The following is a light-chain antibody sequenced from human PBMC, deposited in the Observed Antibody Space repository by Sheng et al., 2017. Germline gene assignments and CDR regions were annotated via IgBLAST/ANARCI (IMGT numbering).Light chain of an antibody. Sequence: QSVLTQPPSVSGAPGQRVTISCTGSSSNIGAGYDVHWYQQLPGTAPKLLIYGNSNRPSGVPDRFSGSKSGTSASLAISGLRSEDEADYYCAAWDDSLRNWVFGGGTKLTVL. CDR3: AAWDDSLRNWV. V-gene: IGLV1-40*01. J-gene: IGLJ3*02. CDR2: GNS. CDR1: SSNIGAGYD.